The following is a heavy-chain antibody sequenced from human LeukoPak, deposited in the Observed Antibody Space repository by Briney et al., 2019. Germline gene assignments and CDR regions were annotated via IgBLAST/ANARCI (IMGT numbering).Heavy chain of an antibody. V-gene: IGHV1-18*01. CDR2: ISAYNGNT. D-gene: IGHD2-2*01. CDR1: GYTFTSYG. Sequence: ASVKVSCKASGYTFTSYGISWVRQAPGQGLEWMGWISAYNGNTNYAQKLQGRVAMTTDTSTSTAYMELRSLRSDDTAVYYGARDLIVPAAGYFQHWGQGTLVTVSS. J-gene: IGHJ1*01. CDR3: ARDLIVPAAGYFQH.